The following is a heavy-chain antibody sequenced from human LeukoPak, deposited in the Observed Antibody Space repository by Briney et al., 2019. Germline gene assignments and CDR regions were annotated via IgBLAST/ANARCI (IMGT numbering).Heavy chain of an antibody. CDR2: IYYSGST. V-gene: IGHV4-59*08. D-gene: IGHD3-9*01. CDR3: AVNLTIHTFDV. Sequence: SETPSLTCTVSGGSISTYYWSWIRQSPGKGLEWIGSIYYSGSTNYNPSLKSRVTISVDTSKNQFSLELSSVTAADTAVYYCAVNLTIHTFDVWGQGRLVTVSS. J-gene: IGHJ3*01. CDR1: GGSISTYY.